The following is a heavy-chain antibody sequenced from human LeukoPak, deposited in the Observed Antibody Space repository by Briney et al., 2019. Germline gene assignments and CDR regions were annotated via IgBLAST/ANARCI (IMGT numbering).Heavy chain of an antibody. D-gene: IGHD3-10*01. J-gene: IGHJ4*02. V-gene: IGHV1-18*01. CDR2: ISAYNGNT. CDR3: ATLLGRRLANGSGSYHREVDY. Sequence: EASVKVSCKASGGTFTSYGISWVRQAPGQGLEWMGWISAYNGNTNYAQKLQGRVTMTTDTSTSTAYMELRSLRSDDTAVYYCATLLGRRLANGSGSYHREVDYWGQGTLVTVSS. CDR1: GGTFTSYG.